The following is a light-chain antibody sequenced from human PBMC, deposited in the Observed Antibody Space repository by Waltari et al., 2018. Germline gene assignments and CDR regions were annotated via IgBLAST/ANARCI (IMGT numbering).Light chain of an antibody. CDR2: GAS. J-gene: IGKJ1*01. CDR3: QQYNNWPPWT. Sequence: EIVLTQSPATLSVSPGERAILSCRASQSVNTYLAWFQQKPGQAPRLLIFGASTRATGIPARFSGSGSGTEFTLTISSLQSEDFAVYYCQQYNNWPPWTFGQGTKVEIK. CDR1: QSVNTY. V-gene: IGKV3-15*01.